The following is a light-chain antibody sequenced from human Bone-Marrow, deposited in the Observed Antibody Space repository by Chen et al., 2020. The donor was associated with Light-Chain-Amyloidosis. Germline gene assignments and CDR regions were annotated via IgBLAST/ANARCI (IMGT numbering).Light chain of an antibody. CDR1: DLPTKY. V-gene: IGLV3-25*03. CDR2: RDT. J-gene: IGLJ2*01. CDR3: QSADSSGTYEVI. Sequence: SYELTQPPSVSVSPGQTARITCSGDDLPTKYAYWYQQKPGQAPVLVIHRDTERPSGSSERFSGSRSGTTATLTISGVQAEDEADYHCQSADSSGTYEVIFGGGTTLTVL.